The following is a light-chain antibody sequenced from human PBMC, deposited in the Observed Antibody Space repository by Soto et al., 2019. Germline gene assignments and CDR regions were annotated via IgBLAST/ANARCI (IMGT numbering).Light chain of an antibody. J-gene: IGLJ1*01. Sequence: QSMLTQPASVSGSPGQSITISCTGSSSDVGGYNYVSWYQQHPYKAPKLIIYDVSNRHSGVSNRFSGSKSGNTASLTISGLQAEDEADYYCSSSTSNSAYVFGTGTKVTVL. V-gene: IGLV2-14*01. CDR2: DVS. CDR3: SSSTSNSAYV. CDR1: SSDVGGYNY.